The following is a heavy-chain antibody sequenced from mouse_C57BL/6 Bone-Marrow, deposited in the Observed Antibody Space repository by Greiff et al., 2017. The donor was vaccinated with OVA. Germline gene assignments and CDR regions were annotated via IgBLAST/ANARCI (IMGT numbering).Heavy chain of an antibody. J-gene: IGHJ1*03. CDR3: TIYDGYSWYFDV. V-gene: IGHV14-4*01. CDR2: IDPENGDT. D-gene: IGHD2-3*01. Sequence: DVKLQESGAELVRPGASVKLSCTASGFNIKDDYMHWVKQRPEQGLEWIGWIDPENGDTEYASKFQGKATITADTSSNTAYLQLSSLTSEDTAVYYCTIYDGYSWYFDVWGTGTTVTVSS. CDR1: GFNIKDDY.